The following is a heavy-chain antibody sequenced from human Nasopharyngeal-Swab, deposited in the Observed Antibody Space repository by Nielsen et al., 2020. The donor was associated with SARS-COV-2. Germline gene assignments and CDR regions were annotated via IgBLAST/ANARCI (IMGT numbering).Heavy chain of an antibody. CDR1: GFSLNTAGMG. D-gene: IGHD1-26*01. V-gene: IGHV2-5*02. CDR3: AHSGIGYYYYGMDV. CDR2: IYWDDDK. J-gene: IGHJ6*02. Sequence: SGPTLVKPTQTLTLTCTFSGFSLNTAGMGVGWIRQPPGKALEWLALIYWDDDKRYSPSLKSRLTITKDTSKNQVVLTMTNMDPVDTATYYCAHSGIGYYYYGMDVWGQGTTVTVSS.